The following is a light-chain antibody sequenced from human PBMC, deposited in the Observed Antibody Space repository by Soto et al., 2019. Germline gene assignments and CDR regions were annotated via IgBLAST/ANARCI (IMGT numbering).Light chain of an antibody. Sequence: EIVLTQSPGTLSLSPGERATLSCRASQSVSSSYLAWYQQKPGQAPRLLIYDASSRATGIPDRFSGSGSGIDFTLTISRLEPEDFAVCYCQQYGSSPQTFGQGTKVEIK. CDR2: DAS. CDR1: QSVSSSY. V-gene: IGKV3-20*01. J-gene: IGKJ1*01. CDR3: QQYGSSPQT.